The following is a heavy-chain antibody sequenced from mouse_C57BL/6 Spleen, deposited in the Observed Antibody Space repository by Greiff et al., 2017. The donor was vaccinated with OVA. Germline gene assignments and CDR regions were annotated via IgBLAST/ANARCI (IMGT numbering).Heavy chain of an antibody. CDR2: IYPRDGST. J-gene: IGHJ4*01. V-gene: IGHV1-78*01. CDR1: GYTFTDHT. D-gene: IGHD1-1*01. CDR3: AREGTYYYGSSYLLPMDY. Sequence: QVQLKESDAELVKPGASVKISCKVSGYTFTDHTIHWMKQRPEQGLEWIGYIYPRDGSTKYNEKFKGKATLTADKSSSTAYMQLNSLTSEDSAVYFCAREGTYYYGSSYLLPMDYWGQGTSVTVSS.